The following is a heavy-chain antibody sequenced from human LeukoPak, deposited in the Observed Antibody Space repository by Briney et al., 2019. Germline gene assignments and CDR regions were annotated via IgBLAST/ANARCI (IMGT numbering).Heavy chain of an antibody. D-gene: IGHD3-3*01. Sequence: PSGTLSLTCTVSGGSISGNYLSWIRQPPGKGLEWVGSVYKSGRTNYNPSLKSRATISGDTSKNQFYLNLSSVTAADTAVYYCARASYYDVWPCDIDVWGQGTTVTVS. CDR1: GGSISGNY. CDR2: VYKSGRT. V-gene: IGHV4-59*12. CDR3: ARASYYDVWPCDIDV. J-gene: IGHJ6*01.